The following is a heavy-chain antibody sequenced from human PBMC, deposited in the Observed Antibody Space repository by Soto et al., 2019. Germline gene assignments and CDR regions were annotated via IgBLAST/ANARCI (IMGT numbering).Heavy chain of an antibody. D-gene: IGHD3-22*01. Sequence: GGSLRLSCAASGFTLSRYTMHWVRQAPGKGLEWVALNSWDGGTSAYADSVKGRFTVSRDNKKSFLYLQMDSLGPDDTALYYCVKDGYNTGYYFTYYFDHWGQGAPVTLFS. CDR2: NSWDGGTS. V-gene: IGHV3-43*01. CDR1: GFTLSRYT. CDR3: VKDGYNTGYYFTYYFDH. J-gene: IGHJ4*02.